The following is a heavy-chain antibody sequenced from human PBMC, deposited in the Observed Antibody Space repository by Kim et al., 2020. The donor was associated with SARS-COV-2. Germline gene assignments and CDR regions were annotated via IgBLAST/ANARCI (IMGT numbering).Heavy chain of an antibody. J-gene: IGHJ6*02. D-gene: IGHD1-26*01. CDR3: ARGRLVGATSYGMDV. V-gene: IGHV3-33*01. CDR1: GFTFSSYG. CDR2: IWYDGSNK. Sequence: GGSLRLSCAASGFTFSSYGMHWVRQAPGKGLEWVAVIWYDGSNKYYADSVKGRFTISRDNSKNTLYLQMNSLRAEDTAVYYCARGRLVGATSYGMDVWGQVTTVTVSS.